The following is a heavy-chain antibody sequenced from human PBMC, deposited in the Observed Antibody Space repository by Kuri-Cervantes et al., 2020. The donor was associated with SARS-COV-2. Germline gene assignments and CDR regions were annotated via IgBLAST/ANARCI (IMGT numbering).Heavy chain of an antibody. D-gene: IGHD4-11*01. Sequence: ASVKVSCKASGYTFTGYYMHWVRQAPGQGLEWMGWINPNSGGTNYAQKFQGRVTMTRDTSISTAYMELSRLRSDDTAVYYCAREGPYDYSNYDYWGQGTLVTVSS. CDR1: GYTFTGYY. J-gene: IGHJ4*02. V-gene: IGHV1-2*02. CDR3: AREGPYDYSNYDY. CDR2: INPNSGGT.